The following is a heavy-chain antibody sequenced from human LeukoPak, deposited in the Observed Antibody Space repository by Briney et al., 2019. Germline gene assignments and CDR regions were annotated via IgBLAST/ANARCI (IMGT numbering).Heavy chain of an antibody. CDR1: GFTFSSYG. Sequence: GGSLRLSCAASGFTFSSYGMHWVRQAPGKGLEWVAVIWYDGSNKYYADSVKGRFTISRDNSKNTLYLQMNSLRAEDAAVYYCAKDPRGSYSRDYYYYMDVWGKGTTVTVS. J-gene: IGHJ6*03. V-gene: IGHV3-33*06. D-gene: IGHD1-26*01. CDR2: IWYDGSNK. CDR3: AKDPRGSYSRDYYYYMDV.